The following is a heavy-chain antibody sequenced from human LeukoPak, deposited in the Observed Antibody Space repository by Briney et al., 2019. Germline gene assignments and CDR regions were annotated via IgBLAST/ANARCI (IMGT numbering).Heavy chain of an antibody. CDR3: ARLNGYCSSTSCYTRNWFDP. J-gene: IGHJ5*02. D-gene: IGHD2-2*02. CDR2: MNPNSGNT. Sequence: ASVKVSCKASGYTFTSYDINWVRQATGQGLEWMGWMNPNSGNTGYAQKFQGRVTMTRNTSISTAYMELSSLRSEDTAVYYCARLNGYCSSTSCYTRNWFDPWGQGTLVTVSS. CDR1: GYTFTSYD. V-gene: IGHV1-8*01.